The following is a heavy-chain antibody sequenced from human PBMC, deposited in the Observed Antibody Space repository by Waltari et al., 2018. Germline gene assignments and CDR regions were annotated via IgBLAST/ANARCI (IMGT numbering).Heavy chain of an antibody. J-gene: IGHJ4*02. Sequence: EVQLVGSGGGLVQPGGSLRIACAASGFSFSAYWMTWVRQAPGKGLEWVANIKQDGSAKDHVGSVEGRFTIARDNANNSLILQMNSLRVEDTAVYFCARWDGSGYDYWGQGTMVVVSS. CDR2: IKQDGSAK. D-gene: IGHD1-26*01. CDR1: GFSFSAYW. CDR3: ARWDGSGYDY. V-gene: IGHV3-7*01.